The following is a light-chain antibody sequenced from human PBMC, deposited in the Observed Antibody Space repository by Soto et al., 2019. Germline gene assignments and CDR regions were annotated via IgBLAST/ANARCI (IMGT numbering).Light chain of an antibody. CDR1: QDINSF. Sequence: DIQVTQSPSSLSVSVGDRVTITCRASQDINSFLNWYQQKTGKAPKLLIYDASPLETGVPSRFSGSQSGTYFTFTITSLQPEDIATYYCEQYDSLPGTFGQGTRLEVK. J-gene: IGKJ5*01. CDR3: EQYDSLPGT. V-gene: IGKV1-33*01. CDR2: DAS.